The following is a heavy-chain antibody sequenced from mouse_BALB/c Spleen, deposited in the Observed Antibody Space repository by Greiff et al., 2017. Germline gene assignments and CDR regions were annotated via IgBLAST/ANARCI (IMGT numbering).Heavy chain of an antibody. J-gene: IGHJ2*01. CDR2: IWAGGST. CDR3: ARDRVYYGNYVYFDY. D-gene: IGHD2-1*01. V-gene: IGHV2-9*02. CDR1: GFSLTSYG. Sequence: VNVVESGPGLVAPSQSLSITCTVSGFSLTSYGVHWVRQPPGKGLEWLGVIWAGGSTNYNSALMSRLSISKDNSKSQVFLKMNSLQTDDTAMYYCARDRVYYGNYVYFDYWGQGTTLTVSS.